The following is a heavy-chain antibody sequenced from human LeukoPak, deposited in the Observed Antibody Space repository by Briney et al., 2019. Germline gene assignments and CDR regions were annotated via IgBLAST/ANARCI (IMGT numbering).Heavy chain of an antibody. J-gene: IGHJ4*02. CDR2: IYYSGST. V-gene: IGHV4-31*03. Sequence: SETLSLTCTVSGGSISSGGYYWSWIRQHPGKGLEWIGYIYYSGSTYYRSSLRSRVTISVDTSKNQFSLKLSSVTAADTAVYYCARFYDDRGSYFDHWGQGTLVTVSS. D-gene: IGHD3-22*01. CDR3: ARFYDDRGSYFDH. CDR1: GGSISSGGYY.